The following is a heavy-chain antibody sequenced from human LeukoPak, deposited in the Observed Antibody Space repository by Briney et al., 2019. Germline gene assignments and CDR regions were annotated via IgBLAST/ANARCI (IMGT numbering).Heavy chain of an antibody. J-gene: IGHJ5*02. CDR2: ISSSSSTI. V-gene: IGHV3-48*02. CDR1: GFTFSSYS. Sequence: PGGSLRLSCAASGFTFSSYSMNWVRQAPGKGLEWVSYISSSSSTIYYADSVKGRFTISRDNAKNSLYLQMNSLRDEDTAVYYCTRDSVVGPRGYDPGAEFPNLFDPWGQGTLVTVSS. CDR3: TRDSVVGPRGYDPGAEFPNLFDP. D-gene: IGHD5-12*01.